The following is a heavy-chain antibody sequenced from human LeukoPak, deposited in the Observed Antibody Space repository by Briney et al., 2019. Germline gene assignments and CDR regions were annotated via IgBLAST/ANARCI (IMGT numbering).Heavy chain of an antibody. CDR2: IDHSGIT. D-gene: IGHD6-13*01. J-gene: IGHJ5*02. CDR3: ARRPRGGVPAAYNWFDP. CDR1: GFTVSSNY. Sequence: PGGSLRLSCAASGFTVSSNYMSWVRQPPGKGLEWIGEIDHSGITNYNSSLESRVTISGDTSKNQFSLNLTSVTAADTAIYYCARRPRGGVPAAYNWFDPWGQGTLVSVSS. V-gene: IGHV4-34*01.